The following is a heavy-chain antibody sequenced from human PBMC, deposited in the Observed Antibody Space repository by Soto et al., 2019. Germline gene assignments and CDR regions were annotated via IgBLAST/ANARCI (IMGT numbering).Heavy chain of an antibody. CDR3: ARDHSPARFLEWFPTNKYFDY. V-gene: IGHV3-74*01. J-gene: IGHJ4*02. Sequence: PGGSLRLSCAASGFTFISYWMHWVRQAPGKWLVWVSRINSDGSSTSYADSEKGRFTISRDNAKNTLYLQMNSLSAEDTAVYYCARDHSPARFLEWFPTNKYFDYWGQGTLVTVSS. D-gene: IGHD3-3*01. CDR2: INSDGSST. CDR1: GFTFISYW.